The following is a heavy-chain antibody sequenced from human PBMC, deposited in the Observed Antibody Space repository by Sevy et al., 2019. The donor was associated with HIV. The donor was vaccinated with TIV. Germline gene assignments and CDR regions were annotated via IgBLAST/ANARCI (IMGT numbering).Heavy chain of an antibody. CDR3: ARDQVIAVADY. CDR2: IYHSGST. J-gene: IGHJ4*02. D-gene: IGHD6-19*01. CDR1: GYSISSGYY. Sequence: SETLSLTCAVSGYSISSGYYWGWIRQPPGKGLEWIGSIYHSGSTYYNPSLKSRVTISVDTSKNQFSLKLSSVTAADTAVYYCARDQVIAVADYWGQGTLVTVSS. V-gene: IGHV4-38-2*02.